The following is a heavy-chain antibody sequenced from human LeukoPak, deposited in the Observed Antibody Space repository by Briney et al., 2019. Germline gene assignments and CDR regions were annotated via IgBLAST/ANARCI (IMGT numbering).Heavy chain of an antibody. J-gene: IGHJ4*02. Sequence: ASVNVSCKASGYTFTSYYMHWVRQAPGQGLEWMGIINPSGGSTSYAQKFEGRVTMTRDTSTSTVYMELSSLRSEDTAVYYCARGDTIGVYFDYWGQGTLVTVSS. D-gene: IGHD3-16*01. CDR3: ARGDTIGVYFDY. CDR2: INPSGGST. V-gene: IGHV1-46*01. CDR1: GYTFTSYY.